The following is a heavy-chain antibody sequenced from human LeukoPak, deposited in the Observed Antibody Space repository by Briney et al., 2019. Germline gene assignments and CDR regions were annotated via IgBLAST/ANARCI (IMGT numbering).Heavy chain of an antibody. D-gene: IGHD2-21*02. Sequence: GGSLRLSCAASGFTFSSYSMNWVRQAPGKGLEWVSSISSSSSYIYYADSVKGRFTISRDNAKNSLYLQMNSLRAEDTAVYYCARDAVVVTAIAFDYWGQGTLVTVSS. CDR1: GFTFSSYS. CDR2: ISSSSSYI. J-gene: IGHJ4*02. CDR3: ARDAVVVTAIAFDY. V-gene: IGHV3-21*01.